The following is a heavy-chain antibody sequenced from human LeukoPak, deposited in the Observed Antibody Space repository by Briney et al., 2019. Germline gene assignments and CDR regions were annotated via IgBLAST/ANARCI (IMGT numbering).Heavy chain of an antibody. Sequence: GGSLRLSCAASGFTFSSYAMSWVRQAPGKGLEWVSGISGSGGSTYYADSVKGRFTISRDNSKNTLYLQMNSLRAEDTAVYFCAKHLILLWFGEFDYWGQGTLVTVSS. CDR1: GFTFSSYA. J-gene: IGHJ4*02. CDR2: ISGSGGST. V-gene: IGHV3-23*01. CDR3: AKHLILLWFGEFDY. D-gene: IGHD3-10*01.